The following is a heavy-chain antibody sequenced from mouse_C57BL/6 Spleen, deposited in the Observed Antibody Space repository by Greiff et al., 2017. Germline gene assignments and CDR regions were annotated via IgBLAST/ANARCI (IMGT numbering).Heavy chain of an antibody. CDR1: GYTFTDYY. CDR2: INPYNGGT. J-gene: IGHJ3*01. D-gene: IGHD2-2*01. CDR3: ASDPMVTRLAY. V-gene: IGHV1-19*01. Sequence: EVQLQQSGPVLVKPGASVKMSCKASGYTFTDYYMNWVKQSHGKSLEWIGVINPYNGGTSYTQKFKGKATLTVDKSSSTAYMELDSLTSEDSAVYYCASDPMVTRLAYWGQGTLVTVSA.